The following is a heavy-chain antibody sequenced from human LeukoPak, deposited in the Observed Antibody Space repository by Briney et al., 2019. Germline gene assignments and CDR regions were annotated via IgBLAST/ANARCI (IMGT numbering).Heavy chain of an antibody. D-gene: IGHD4-17*01. CDR2: ISSSSSTI. Sequence: GGSLRLSCAASGFTFSSYSMNWVRQAPGKGLEWVSNISSSSSTIYYADSVKGRFTISRDNAKNSLYLQMNSLRDEDTAVYYCARGVRVTTNWFDPWGQGTLVTVSS. CDR3: ARGVRVTTNWFDP. V-gene: IGHV3-48*02. J-gene: IGHJ5*02. CDR1: GFTFSSYS.